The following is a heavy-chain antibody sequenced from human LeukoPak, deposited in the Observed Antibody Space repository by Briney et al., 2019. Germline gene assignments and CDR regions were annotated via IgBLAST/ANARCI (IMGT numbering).Heavy chain of an antibody. CDR1: GYTFASYY. J-gene: IGHJ4*02. CDR3: ARGVRWYSSSSALDY. D-gene: IGHD6-6*01. Sequence: ASVKVSCKASGYTFASYYMHWVRQAPGQGLEWMGIINPSGGSTSYAQKFQGRVTMTRDTSTSTVYMELSSLRSEDTAVYYCARGVRWYSSSSALDYWGQGTLVTVSS. V-gene: IGHV1-46*01. CDR2: INPSGGST.